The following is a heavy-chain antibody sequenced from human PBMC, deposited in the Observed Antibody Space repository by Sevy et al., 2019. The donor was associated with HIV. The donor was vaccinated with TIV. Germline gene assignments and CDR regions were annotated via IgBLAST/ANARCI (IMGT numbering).Heavy chain of an antibody. V-gene: IGHV1-2*02. CDR3: ARAVWSGYYGYDPFHT. Sequence: GESLKISCKASGYTFSAYYIHWVRQAPGHGLEWLGWINPNSGGTKYAQKFQGSVTMTRDTSISAAYMELSRLTSDDTAVYYCARAVWSGYYGYDPFHTWGQGTMVTVSS. D-gene: IGHD3-3*01. J-gene: IGHJ3*02. CDR2: INPNSGGT. CDR1: GYTFSAYY.